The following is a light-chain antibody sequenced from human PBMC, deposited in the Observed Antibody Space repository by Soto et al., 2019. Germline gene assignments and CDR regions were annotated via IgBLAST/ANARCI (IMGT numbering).Light chain of an antibody. CDR1: SSDVGGYNY. J-gene: IGLJ1*01. CDR3: ISYAGSNLLYV. Sequence: QCALTQPPSASGSPGQSVTISCTGTSSDVGGYNYVSWYQQHPGKAPKLMIYEVSKRPSGVPDRFSGSKSGSTASLTVSGLQAEDEADYYCISYAGSNLLYVFGTGTKVTV. V-gene: IGLV2-8*01. CDR2: EVS.